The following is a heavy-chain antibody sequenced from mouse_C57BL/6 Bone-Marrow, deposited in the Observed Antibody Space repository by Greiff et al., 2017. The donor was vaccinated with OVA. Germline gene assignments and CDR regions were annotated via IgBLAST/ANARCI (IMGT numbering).Heavy chain of an antibody. D-gene: IGHD2-3*01. Sequence: QVQLQQSGPELVKPGASVKISCKASGYAFSSSWMNWVKQRPGKGLEWIGRIYPGDGDTNYNGKFKGKATLTADKSSSTAYMQLSSLTFEDSAVYFWARHEDGYYASYFDYWGQGTTLTVSS. CDR1: GYAFSSSW. CDR2: IYPGDGDT. V-gene: IGHV1-82*01. CDR3: ARHEDGYYASYFDY. J-gene: IGHJ2*01.